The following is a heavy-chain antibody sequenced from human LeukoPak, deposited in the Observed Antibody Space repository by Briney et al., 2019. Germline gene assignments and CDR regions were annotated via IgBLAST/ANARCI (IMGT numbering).Heavy chain of an antibody. Sequence: SVKVSCKASGGIFSSYAISWVRQAPGQGLEWMGRIIPILGIANYAQKFQGRVTITADKSTSTAYMELSSLRSEDTAVYYCARSIAYCGGDCGSGFDYWGQGTLVTVSS. CDR1: GGIFSSYA. CDR3: ARSIAYCGGDCGSGFDY. D-gene: IGHD2-21*02. J-gene: IGHJ4*02. V-gene: IGHV1-69*04. CDR2: IIPILGIA.